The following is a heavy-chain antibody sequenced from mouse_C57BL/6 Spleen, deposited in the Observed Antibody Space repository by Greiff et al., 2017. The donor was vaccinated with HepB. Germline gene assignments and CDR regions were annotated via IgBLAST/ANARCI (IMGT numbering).Heavy chain of an antibody. Sequence: EVQLVESGGGLVKPGGSLKLSCAASGFTFSDYGMHWVRQAPEKGLEWVAYISSGSSTIYYADTVKGRFTISRDNAKNTLCLQMTSRRSEDTAMYYCARNEGLLLDYWGQGTTLTVSS. J-gene: IGHJ2*01. V-gene: IGHV5-17*01. CDR1: GFTFSDYG. CDR3: ARNEGLLLDY. CDR2: ISSGSSTI. D-gene: IGHD1-1*01.